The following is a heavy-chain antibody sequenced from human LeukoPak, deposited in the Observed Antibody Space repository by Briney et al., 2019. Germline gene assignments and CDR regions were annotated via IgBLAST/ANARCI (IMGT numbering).Heavy chain of an antibody. D-gene: IGHD5-18*01. J-gene: IGHJ4*02. CDR1: GFTFSSYG. Sequence: GGSLRLSCAASGFTFSSYGMHWVRQAPGKGLEWVAVISYDGSNKYYADSVKGRFTISRDNSKNTLYLQMNSLRAEDTAVYCCAKVRFVDTAMGPFDYWGQGTLVTVSS. CDR3: AKVRFVDTAMGPFDY. CDR2: ISYDGSNK. V-gene: IGHV3-30*18.